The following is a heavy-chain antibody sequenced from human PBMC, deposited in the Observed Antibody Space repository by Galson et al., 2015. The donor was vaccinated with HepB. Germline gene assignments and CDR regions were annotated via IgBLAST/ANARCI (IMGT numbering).Heavy chain of an antibody. CDR3: ARGNRGDYYTVTLFDY. CDR1: GGTFSSYA. D-gene: IGHD4-17*01. V-gene: IGHV1-69*01. CDR2: IIPIFGTA. Sequence: CKASGGTFSSYAISWVRQAPGQGLEWMGGIIPIFGTANYAQKFQGRVTITADESTSTAYMELSSLRSEDTAVYYCARGNRGDYYTVTLFDYWGQGTLVTVSS. J-gene: IGHJ4*02.